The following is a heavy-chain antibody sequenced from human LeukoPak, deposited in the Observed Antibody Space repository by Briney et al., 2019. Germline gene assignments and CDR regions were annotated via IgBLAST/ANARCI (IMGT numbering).Heavy chain of an antibody. J-gene: IGHJ4*02. D-gene: IGHD3-3*01. Sequence: SQTLSLTCTVSGGSISSGSYYWSWIRQPAGKGLEWIGRIYTSRSTNYNPSLKSRVTISVDTSKNQFSLKLSSVTAADTAVYYCARDNDFWSARGQGTLVTVSS. CDR3: ARDNDFWSA. V-gene: IGHV4-61*02. CDR1: GGSISSGSYY. CDR2: IYTSRST.